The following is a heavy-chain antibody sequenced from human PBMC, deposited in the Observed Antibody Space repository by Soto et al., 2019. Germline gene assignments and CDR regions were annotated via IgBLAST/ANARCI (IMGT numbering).Heavy chain of an antibody. D-gene: IGHD3-22*01. J-gene: IGHJ4*02. CDR3: AKGDSSGYFEVSVIDY. CDR2: ISWNSGSI. CDR1: GFTFDDYA. Sequence: GGSLRLSCAASGFTFDDYAMHWVRQAPGKGLEWVSGISWNSGSIGYADSVKGRFTISRDNAKNSLYLQMNSLRAEDTALYYCAKGDSSGYFEVSVIDYWGQGTLVTVSS. V-gene: IGHV3-9*01.